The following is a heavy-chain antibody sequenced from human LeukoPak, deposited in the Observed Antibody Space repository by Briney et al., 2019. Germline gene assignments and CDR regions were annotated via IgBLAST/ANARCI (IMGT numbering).Heavy chain of an antibody. CDR1: GGSISSYY. D-gene: IGHD3-22*01. V-gene: IGHV4-59*01. J-gene: IGHJ3*02. CDR2: IYYSGST. Sequence: PSETLSLTCTVSGGSISSYYWSWIRQPPGKGLEWIGYIYYSGSTNYNPSLKSRVTISVDTSKNQFSLKLSSVTAADTAVYYCARDQVTMIVPQVAFDIWGQGTMVTVSS. CDR3: ARDQVTMIVPQVAFDI.